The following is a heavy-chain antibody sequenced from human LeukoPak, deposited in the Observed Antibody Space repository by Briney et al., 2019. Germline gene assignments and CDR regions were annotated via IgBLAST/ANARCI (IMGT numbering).Heavy chain of an antibody. J-gene: IGHJ6*02. D-gene: IGHD4-17*01. CDR2: TYYRSKWYN. V-gene: IGHV6-1*01. CDR1: GDSVSSNSAA. CDR3: ARDGLTTVTRGMDV. Sequence: SQTLSLTCALPGDSVSSNSAAWHWIRQSPSRGLEWLVRTYYRSKWYNDYAVSVKSRITLNPDTSKNQFSLQLNSVTPEDTAVYYCARDGLTTVTRGMDVWGQGTTVTVSS.